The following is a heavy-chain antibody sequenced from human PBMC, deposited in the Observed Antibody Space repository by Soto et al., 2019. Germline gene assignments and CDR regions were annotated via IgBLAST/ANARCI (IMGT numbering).Heavy chain of an antibody. J-gene: IGHJ4*02. CDR1: GLTFSSSA. CDR3: ARAYEGDYFDY. CDR2: ISYDGSNK. Sequence: ESGGGVVQPGRSLRLSCAASGLTFSSSALHWVRQAPGKGLEWVAAISYDGSNKYYADSVKGRFTISRDNSKNTLYLQMNSLRAEDTAVYYCARAYEGDYFDYWGQGTLVTVSS. V-gene: IGHV3-30-3*01. D-gene: IGHD3-16*01.